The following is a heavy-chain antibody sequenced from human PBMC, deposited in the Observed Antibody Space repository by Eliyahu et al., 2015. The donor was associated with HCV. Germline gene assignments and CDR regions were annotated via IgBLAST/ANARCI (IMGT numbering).Heavy chain of an antibody. J-gene: IGHJ4*02. Sequence: EVQLLESGGGLVQPGGSLRLSCAASGFTFSSYAMSWVRQAPGKGLEWVSAISGSGGSTYYADSVKGRFTISRDNSKNTLYLQMNSLRAEDTAVYYCAKGDGGYDVDFSDVTPPHFDYWGQGTLVTVSS. D-gene: IGHD5-12*01. CDR1: GFTFSSYA. V-gene: IGHV3-23*01. CDR2: ISGSGGST. CDR3: AKGDGGYDVDFSDVTPPHFDY.